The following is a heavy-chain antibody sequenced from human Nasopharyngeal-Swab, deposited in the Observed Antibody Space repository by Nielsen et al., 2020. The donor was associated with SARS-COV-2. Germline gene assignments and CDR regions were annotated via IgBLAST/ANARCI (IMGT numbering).Heavy chain of an antibody. J-gene: IGHJ3*02. D-gene: IGHD2/OR15-2a*01. CDR3: ARGNRPVAFDI. Sequence: GESLKISCAASGFTFSSYWMSWVRQAPGKGLEWVAVIWYDGSNKYYADSVKGRFTISRDNSKNTLYLQMNSLRAEDTAVYYRARGNRPVAFDIWGQGTMVTVSS. CDR2: IWYDGSNK. V-gene: IGHV3-33*08. CDR1: GFTFSSYW.